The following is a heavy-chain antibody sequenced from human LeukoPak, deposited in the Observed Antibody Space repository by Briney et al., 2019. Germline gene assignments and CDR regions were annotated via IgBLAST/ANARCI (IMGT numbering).Heavy chain of an antibody. Sequence: ASVKVSYKASGYTFTGYYMHWVRQAPGQGLEWMGWINPNSGGTNYAQKFQGWVTMTRDTSISTAYMELSRLRSDDTAVYYCARDPIDGYNSGGLDYWGQGTLVTVSS. J-gene: IGHJ4*02. CDR1: GYTFTGYY. CDR2: INPNSGGT. D-gene: IGHD5-24*01. CDR3: ARDPIDGYNSGGLDY. V-gene: IGHV1-2*04.